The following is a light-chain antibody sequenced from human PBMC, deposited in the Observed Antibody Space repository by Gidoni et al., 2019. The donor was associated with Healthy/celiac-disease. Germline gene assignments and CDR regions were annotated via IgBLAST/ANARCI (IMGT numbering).Light chain of an antibody. J-gene: IGKJ5*01. CDR1: QSVSSN. V-gene: IGKV3-15*01. CDR2: GAS. CDR3: QQYNNWRIT. Sequence: EIGMTQSPATLSVSPGERATPSCRASQSVSSNLAWYQQKPGQAPRLLIYGASTRATGIPARFSGSGSGTEFTLTISSLQSEDFAVYYCQQYNNWRITFGQGTRLEIK.